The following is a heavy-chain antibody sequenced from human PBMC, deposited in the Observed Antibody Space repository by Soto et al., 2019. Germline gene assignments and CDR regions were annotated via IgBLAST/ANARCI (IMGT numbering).Heavy chain of an antibody. CDR1: GGTFISYA. CDR3: ARPRGSGSYSDAFDI. Sequence: QVQLVQSGAEVKKPGSSVKVSCKASGGTFISYAISWVRQAPGQGLEWMGGIIPIFGTANYAQKFQGRVTNTADESTRTADMELSSLRSEDTAVYYCARPRGSGSYSDAFDIWGQGTMVTVSS. D-gene: IGHD3-10*01. J-gene: IGHJ3*02. CDR2: IIPIFGTA. V-gene: IGHV1-69*01.